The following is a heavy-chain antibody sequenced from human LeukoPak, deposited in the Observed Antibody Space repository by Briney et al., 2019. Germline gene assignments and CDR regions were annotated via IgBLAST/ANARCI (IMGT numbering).Heavy chain of an antibody. Sequence: GGSLRLSCAASGFTFNIYAMSWVRQAPGKGLEWVSVITGSGGNTFYADSVKGRFTISRDNSKNTLYLQMNSLRAEDTAVYYCAKVGYSSSSWFPTYNWFDPWGQGTLVTVSS. D-gene: IGHD6-6*01. J-gene: IGHJ5*02. CDR2: ITGSGGNT. CDR1: GFTFNIYA. V-gene: IGHV3-23*01. CDR3: AKVGYSSSSWFPTYNWFDP.